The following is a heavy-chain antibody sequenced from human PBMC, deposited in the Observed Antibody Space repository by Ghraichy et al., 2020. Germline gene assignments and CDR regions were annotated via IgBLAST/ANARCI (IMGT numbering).Heavy chain of an antibody. CDR3: AREVYDYVWGRTNWFDP. CDR1: GYTFTSYG. CDR2: ISAYNGNT. D-gene: IGHD3-16*01. Sequence: ASVKVSCKASGYTFTSYGISWVRQAPGQGLEWMGWISAYNGNTNYAQKLQGRVTMTTDTSTSTAYMELRSLRSDDTAVYYCAREVYDYVWGRTNWFDPWGQGTLVTVSS. J-gene: IGHJ5*02. V-gene: IGHV1-18*01.